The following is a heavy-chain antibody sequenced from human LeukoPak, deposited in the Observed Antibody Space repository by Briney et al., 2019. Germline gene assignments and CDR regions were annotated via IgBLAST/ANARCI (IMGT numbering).Heavy chain of an antibody. CDR1: GGSISSYY. D-gene: IGHD2-2*01. J-gene: IGHJ4*02. CDR2: IYYSGST. V-gene: IGHV4-59*01. Sequence: SETLSLTCTVSGGSISSYYWSWIGQPPGKGLEWIGNIYYSGSTNYNPSLKSRVTMSIDTSKNRFSLKLTSVTAADTAVYYCARWSGYALDWGQGTLVTVSS. CDR3: ARWSGYALD.